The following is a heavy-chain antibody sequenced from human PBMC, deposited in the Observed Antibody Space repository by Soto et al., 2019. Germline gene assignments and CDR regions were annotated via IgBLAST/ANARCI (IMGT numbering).Heavy chain of an antibody. J-gene: IGHJ6*02. Sequence: GGSLRLSCATSGFPFSTYAMSCVRQAAGDGLDWVSAISGSGGSTYYADSVKGRFTISRDNSKNTLYLQMNSLRAEDTAVYYCAKGYRHTAPEVDYYYGMDVWGQGTTVTVSS. CDR2: ISGSGGST. CDR3: AKGYRHTAPEVDYYYGMDV. CDR1: GFPFSTYA. D-gene: IGHD5-18*01. V-gene: IGHV3-23*01.